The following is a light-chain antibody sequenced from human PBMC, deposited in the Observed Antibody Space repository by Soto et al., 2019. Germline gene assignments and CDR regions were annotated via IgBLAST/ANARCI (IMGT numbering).Light chain of an antibody. Sequence: QSVLTQPAAVSGSPGQSITISYTGTSNDVGGYNYVSWYQQHPGKVPKLMIYEVSNRPSGVSNRFSGSKSGNTASLTISGLQAEDEADYYCSSYSSSRTLVFGGGTKVTVL. CDR1: SNDVGGYNY. CDR3: SSYSSSRTLV. CDR2: EVS. J-gene: IGLJ2*01. V-gene: IGLV2-14*01.